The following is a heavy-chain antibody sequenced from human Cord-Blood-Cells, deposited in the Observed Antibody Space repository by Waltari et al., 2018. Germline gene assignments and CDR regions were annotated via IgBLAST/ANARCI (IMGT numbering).Heavy chain of an antibody. V-gene: IGHV4-34*01. CDR3: ARGYCSSTSCYTPFYYYYGMDV. J-gene: IGHJ6*02. Sequence: QVQLQQWGAGLLKPSETLSLTCAVYGGSFSGSYWSWIRQPPGQGPAWIGEINHSGSTNYNPSLKSRVTISVDTSKNQFALKLSSVTAAYTAVYYCARGYCSSTSCYTPFYYYYGMDVWGQGTTVTVSS. CDR1: GGSFSGSY. D-gene: IGHD2-2*02. CDR2: INHSGST.